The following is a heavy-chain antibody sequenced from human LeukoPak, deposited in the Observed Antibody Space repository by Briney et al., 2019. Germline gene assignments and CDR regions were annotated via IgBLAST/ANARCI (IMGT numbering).Heavy chain of an antibody. V-gene: IGHV4-34*01. J-gene: IGHJ6*02. CDR1: GGSFSGYY. Sequence: SETLSLTCAVFGGSFSGYYWSWIRQPPGKGLEWIGETNHSGSTNYNPSLKSRVTISVDTSKNQFSLKLNSVTAADTAVYYCARGPRDIVVVPAGYYGMDVWGQGTTVAVSS. CDR3: ARGPRDIVVVPAGYYGMDV. D-gene: IGHD2-2*01. CDR2: TNHSGST.